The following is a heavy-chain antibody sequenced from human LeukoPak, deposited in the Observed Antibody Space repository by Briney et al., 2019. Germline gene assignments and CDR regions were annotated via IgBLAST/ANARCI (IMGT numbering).Heavy chain of an antibody. D-gene: IGHD2-2*01. CDR2: ISYDGSNK. V-gene: IGHV3-30*18. CDR1: GFTFSSYG. CDR3: AKGEVLSAMSSPFDY. J-gene: IGHJ4*02. Sequence: GRSLRLSCAASGFTFSSYGMHWVRQAPGKGLEWVAVISYDGSNKYYADSVKGRFTISRDNSKNTLYLQMNSLRAEDTAVYYCAKGEVLSAMSSPFDYWGQGTLVTVSS.